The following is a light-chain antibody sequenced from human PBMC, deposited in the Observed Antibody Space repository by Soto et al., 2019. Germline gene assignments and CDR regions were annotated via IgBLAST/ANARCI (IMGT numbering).Light chain of an antibody. V-gene: IGKV3-20*01. CDR1: QSVRNNY. J-gene: IGKJ2*01. CDR3: QQYGISPYT. Sequence: EILLTQSPGTLSLSPGERATLSCRASQSVRNNYVAWYQQKPGQAPRLFIHGASGRATGIPDRFSGSGSGTDFTLTISRLEPEDFAVYYCQQYGISPYTFGQGTKMEI. CDR2: GAS.